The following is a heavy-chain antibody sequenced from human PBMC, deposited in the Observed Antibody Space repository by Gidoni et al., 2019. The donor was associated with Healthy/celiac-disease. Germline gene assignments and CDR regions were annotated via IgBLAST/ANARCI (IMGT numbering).Heavy chain of an antibody. Sequence: QVQLVQSGAEVKQPGASVQVSCNASGYTFTGYYMHWVRQAPGQGLEWMGWTNPNSGGKNYAQKFQGRVTMTRDTSISTAYMELSRLRADDTAVYYCARGAAGAFDIWGQGTMVTVSS. J-gene: IGHJ3*02. CDR1: GYTFTGYY. CDR3: ARGAAGAFDI. CDR2: TNPNSGGK. V-gene: IGHV1-2*02.